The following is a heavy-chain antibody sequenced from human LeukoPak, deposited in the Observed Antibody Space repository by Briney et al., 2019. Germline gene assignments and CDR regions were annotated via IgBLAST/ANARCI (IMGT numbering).Heavy chain of an antibody. D-gene: IGHD3-10*01. V-gene: IGHV4-59*01. CDR2: MYYSGST. Sequence: SETLSLTCTVSGGSISSYYWSWIRQPPGKGLEWIGYMYYSGSTNYNPSLKSRVTISVDTSKNQFSLKLSSVTAADTAVYYCARDTDNYGLGSYFTWGQGSLVTVSS. J-gene: IGHJ4*02. CDR3: ARDTDNYGLGSYFT. CDR1: GGSISSYY.